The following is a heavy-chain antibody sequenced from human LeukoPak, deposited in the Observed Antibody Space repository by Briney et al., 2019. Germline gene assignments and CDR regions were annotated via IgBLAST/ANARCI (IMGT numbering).Heavy chain of an antibody. CDR3: ARYIVSYPHDAFDI. J-gene: IGHJ3*02. D-gene: IGHD1-26*01. V-gene: IGHV4-39*07. CDR2: IDNSGST. Sequence: SETLSLTCTVSGGSISSSSYNWGWIRQPPGKGLEWIGGIDNSGSTSYNPSLKSRVTISVDTSRKQFSLKLSSVTAADTAFYYCARYIVSYPHDAFDIWGQGTMVTVSS. CDR1: GGSISSSSYN.